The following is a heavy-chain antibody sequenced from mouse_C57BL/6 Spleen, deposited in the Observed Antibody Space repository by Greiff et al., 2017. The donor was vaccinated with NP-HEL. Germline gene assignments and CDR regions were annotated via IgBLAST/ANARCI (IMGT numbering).Heavy chain of an antibody. CDR2: IHPNSGST. D-gene: IGHD1-1*01. V-gene: IGHV1-64*01. CDR1: GYTFTSYW. Sequence: QVHVKQPGAELVKPGASVKLSCKASGYTFTSYWMHWVKQRPGQGLEWIGMIHPNSGSTNYNEKFKSKATLTVDKSSSTAYMQLSSLTSEDSAVYYCARHYGSSLFYAMDYWGQGTSVTVSS. J-gene: IGHJ4*01. CDR3: ARHYGSSLFYAMDY.